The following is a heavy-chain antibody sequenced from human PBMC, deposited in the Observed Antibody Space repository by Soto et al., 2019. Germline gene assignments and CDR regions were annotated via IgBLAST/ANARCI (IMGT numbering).Heavy chain of an antibody. D-gene: IGHD3-3*01. CDR3: AREEVYDFWSGYLGGGMDV. J-gene: IGHJ6*02. CDR2: IYYSGST. CDR1: GGSISSGDYY. Sequence: SETLSLTCTVSGGSISSGDYYWSWIRQPPGKGLEWIGYIYYSGSTYYNPSLKSRVTISVDTSKNQFSLKLSSVTAADTAVYYCAREEVYDFWSGYLGGGMDVWGQGTTVTVSS. V-gene: IGHV4-30-4*01.